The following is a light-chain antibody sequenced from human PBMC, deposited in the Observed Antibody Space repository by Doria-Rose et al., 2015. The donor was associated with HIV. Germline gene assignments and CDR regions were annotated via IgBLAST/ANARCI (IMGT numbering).Light chain of an antibody. J-gene: IGKJ1*01. Sequence: STLSASVGDRVTITCRASQSISSWLAWYQQKPGKAPKLLIYKASTLESGVPSRFSGSASGTDFTLTISSLQPDDFATYYCQQYNDYPRTFGQGTRLEVK. CDR2: KAS. CDR1: QSISSW. CDR3: QQYNDYPRT. V-gene: IGKV1-5*03.